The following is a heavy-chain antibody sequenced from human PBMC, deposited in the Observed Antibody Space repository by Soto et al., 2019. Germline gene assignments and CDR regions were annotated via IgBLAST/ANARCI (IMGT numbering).Heavy chain of an antibody. D-gene: IGHD5-18*01. J-gene: IGHJ4*02. CDR1: GFIFTSYW. CDR3: ATLDTAEIQTAAY. Sequence: EVQLVESGGDLVQPGGSLRLSCAGSGFIFTSYWMSWVRHGPGKGLEWVAMINRESSGTHYLDSVKGRFTISGDNAKNSLYLQMNSLRVEDTAVYYCATLDTAEIQTAAYWGQGTLVTVSS. CDR2: INRESSGT. V-gene: IGHV3-7*01.